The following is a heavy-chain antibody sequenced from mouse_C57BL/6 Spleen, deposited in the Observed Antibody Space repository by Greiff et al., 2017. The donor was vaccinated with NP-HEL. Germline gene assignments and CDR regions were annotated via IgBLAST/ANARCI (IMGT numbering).Heavy chain of an antibody. CDR3: ARPVGNYYAAMDY. J-gene: IGHJ4*01. CDR1: GFTFSDYG. Sequence: EVMLVESGGGLVKPGGSLKLSCAASGFTFSDYGMHWVRQAPEKGLEWVAYISSGSSTIYYADTVKGRFTISRDNAKNTLFLQMTSLRSEDTAMYYCARPVGNYYAAMDYWGQGTSVTVSS. D-gene: IGHD2-1*01. V-gene: IGHV5-17*01. CDR2: ISSGSSTI.